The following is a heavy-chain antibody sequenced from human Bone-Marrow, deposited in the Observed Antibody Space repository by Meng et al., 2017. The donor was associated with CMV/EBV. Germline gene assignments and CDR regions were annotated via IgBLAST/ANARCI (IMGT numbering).Heavy chain of an antibody. CDR3: ARAGYYDY. J-gene: IGHJ4*02. D-gene: IGHD2-21*01. V-gene: IGHV3-23*01. CDR1: GFPFRPSA. CDR2: INGASGNI. Sequence: LSCAASGFPFRPSAMTWVRQAPGQGLDWVSGINGASGNIYYAASVKGRFPISSDNSKNTLYLQMNSLTVDDTALYYCARAGYYDYWGQGTLVTVSS.